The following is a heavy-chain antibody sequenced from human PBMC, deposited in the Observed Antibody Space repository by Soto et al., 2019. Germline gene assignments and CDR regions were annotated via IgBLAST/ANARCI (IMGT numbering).Heavy chain of an antibody. V-gene: IGHV1-69*01. CDR3: ARPKGSYSSGYYYFDY. J-gene: IGHJ4*02. Sequence: QVQLVQSGAEVQQPGSSVKVSCKTSGGTFSTYAIYWVRQAPGQGLEWMGAIIPLFGTADYAQKFQGRVTITADESTSTAYIELSSLRSEDTAVYYCARPKGSYSSGYYYFDYWGQGTLVTVSS. CDR1: GGTFSTYA. D-gene: IGHD6-19*01. CDR2: IIPLFGTA.